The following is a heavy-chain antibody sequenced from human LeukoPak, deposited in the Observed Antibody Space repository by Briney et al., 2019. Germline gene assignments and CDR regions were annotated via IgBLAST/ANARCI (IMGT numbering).Heavy chain of an antibody. CDR2: LVYDERN. J-gene: IGHJ4*02. V-gene: IGHV3-33*01. D-gene: IGHD2-21*01. CDR1: GFPFSSYG. CDR3: ARDLSAAYDF. Sequence: GGSLRLSYAASGFPFSSYGMHWVRQAPGKGLEWVARLVYDERNDYANSVKGRFTISRDNSKNTLYLQMDNLRVDDTAVYYCARDLSAAYDFWGQGILVTVSS.